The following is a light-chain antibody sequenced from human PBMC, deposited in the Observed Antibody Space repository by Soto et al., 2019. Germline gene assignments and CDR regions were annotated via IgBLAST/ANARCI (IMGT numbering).Light chain of an antibody. CDR2: EGS. V-gene: IGLV2-23*01. CDR1: SRDVGSYNL. J-gene: IGLJ1*01. Sequence: QSALTQPASVSWSPGQSITISCTGTSRDVGSYNLVSWYQQHPGKAPKLMIYEGSKRPSGVSNRFSGSKSGNTASLKISGLQAEDEADYHCCSYAGSSTYVFGTGTKLTVL. CDR3: CSYAGSSTYV.